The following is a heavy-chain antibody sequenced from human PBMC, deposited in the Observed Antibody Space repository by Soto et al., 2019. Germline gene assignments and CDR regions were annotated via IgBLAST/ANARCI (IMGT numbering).Heavy chain of an antibody. CDR1: GGSISSYY. CDR2: IYYTGSP. D-gene: IGHD2-8*01. J-gene: IGHJ4*02. V-gene: IGHV4-59*01. Sequence: SETLSLTCTVPGGSISSYYWSWIRQPPGKGLEWIGNIYYTGSPNYNPSLRSRVTISVDTSKNQFSLKLSSVTAADTAVYYCARDSPYCTNGVCSRNFDYWGQGTLVTVSS. CDR3: ARDSPYCTNGVCSRNFDY.